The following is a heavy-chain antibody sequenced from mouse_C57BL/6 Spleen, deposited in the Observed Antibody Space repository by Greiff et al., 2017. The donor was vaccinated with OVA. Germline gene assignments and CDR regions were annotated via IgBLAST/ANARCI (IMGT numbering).Heavy chain of an antibody. CDR1: GFTLKNTY. CDR2: IDPANGNT. Sequence: LVESVAELVRPGASVKLSCTASGFTLKNTYMPWVKQRPEQGLEWLGRIDPANGNTKSAPKLQGKATITADPSSNTASLQLSSLTSEDTAIYDWARSDGDDCDDWGQGTTRTGSA. J-gene: IGHJ2*01. D-gene: IGHD1-2*01. CDR3: ARSDGDDCDD. V-gene: IGHV14-3*01.